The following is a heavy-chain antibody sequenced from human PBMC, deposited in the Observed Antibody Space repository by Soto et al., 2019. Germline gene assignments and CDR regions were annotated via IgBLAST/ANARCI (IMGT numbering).Heavy chain of an antibody. CDR2: IWYDGSNK. J-gene: IGHJ6*02. CDR3: ARDHVLRFLEWSPYYYYGMDV. Sequence: GESLKISCAASGFTFSSYGMHWVRQAPGKGLEWVAVIWYDGSNKYYADSVKGRFTISRDNSKNTLYLQMNSLRAEDTAVYYCARDHVLRFLEWSPYYYYGMDVWGQGTTVTVSS. D-gene: IGHD3-3*01. V-gene: IGHV3-33*01. CDR1: GFTFSSYG.